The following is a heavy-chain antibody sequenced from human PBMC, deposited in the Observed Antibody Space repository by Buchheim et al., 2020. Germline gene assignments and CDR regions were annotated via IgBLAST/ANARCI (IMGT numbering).Heavy chain of an antibody. CDR3: ARDLPVRSYYDSSAFTDYFDY. J-gene: IGHJ4*02. CDR2: ISYDGSNK. CDR1: GFTFSSYA. V-gene: IGHV3-30-3*01. D-gene: IGHD3-22*01. Sequence: QVQLVESGGGVVQPGRSLRLSCAASGFTFSSYAMHWVRQAPGKGLEWVAVISYDGSNKYYADSVKGRFTISRDNSKNTLYLQMNSLRAEDTAVYYCARDLPVRSYYDSSAFTDYFDYWGQGTL.